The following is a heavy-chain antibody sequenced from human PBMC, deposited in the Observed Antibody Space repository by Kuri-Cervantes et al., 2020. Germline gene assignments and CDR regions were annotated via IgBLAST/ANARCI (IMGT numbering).Heavy chain of an antibody. CDR3: ARGNPRKNDAFDI. Sequence: LSLTCAASGFTFDDYAMHWVRQAPGKGLEWVSSISWNSAARGYVDSVKGRFTISRENAKNSMYLQMNSLRAGDTAVYYCARGNPRKNDAFDIWGQGTMVTVSS. J-gene: IGHJ3*02. CDR2: ISWNSAAR. V-gene: IGHV3-9*01. CDR1: GFTFDDYA.